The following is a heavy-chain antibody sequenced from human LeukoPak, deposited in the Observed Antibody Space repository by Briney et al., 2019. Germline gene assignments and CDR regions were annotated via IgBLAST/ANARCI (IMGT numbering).Heavy chain of an antibody. Sequence: TGGSLRLSCAASGFTFSSYSMNWVRQAPGKGLEWVSSISSSSSYIYYADSVKGRFTISRDNAKNSLYLQMNSLRAEDTAVYYCARYSSSYFDYWGQGTLVTVSS. D-gene: IGHD6-13*01. V-gene: IGHV3-21*01. J-gene: IGHJ4*02. CDR2: ISSSSSYI. CDR1: GFTFSSYS. CDR3: ARYSSSYFDY.